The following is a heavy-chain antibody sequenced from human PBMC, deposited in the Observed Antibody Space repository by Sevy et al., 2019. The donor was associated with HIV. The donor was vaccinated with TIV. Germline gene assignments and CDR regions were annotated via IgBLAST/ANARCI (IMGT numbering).Heavy chain of an antibody. V-gene: IGHV3-30*18. CDR1: GFTFSSYG. Sequence: GGSLRLSCAASGFTFSSYGMHWVRQAPGKGLEWVAVISYDGSNKYYADSVKGRFTISRDNSKNTLYLQMNSLRAEDTAVYYCAKEGVNYYFDYWGQRTLVTVSS. CDR3: AKEGVNYYFDY. D-gene: IGHD1-1*01. J-gene: IGHJ4*02. CDR2: ISYDGSNK.